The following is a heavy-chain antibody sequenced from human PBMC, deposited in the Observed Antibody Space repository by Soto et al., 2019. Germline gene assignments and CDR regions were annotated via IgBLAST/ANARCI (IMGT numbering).Heavy chain of an antibody. J-gene: IGHJ4*02. CDR3: ARRQIPAASLGNDY. D-gene: IGHD2-2*01. CDR1: GYTFTSYG. V-gene: IGHV1-18*01. CDR2: ISAYNGNT. Sequence: ASVKVSCKASGYTFTSYGISWVRQGPGQGLEWMGWISAYNGNTNYAQKLQGRVTMTTDTSTSTAYMELRSLRSDDTSVYYCARRQIPAASLGNDYWGQGTLVTVSS.